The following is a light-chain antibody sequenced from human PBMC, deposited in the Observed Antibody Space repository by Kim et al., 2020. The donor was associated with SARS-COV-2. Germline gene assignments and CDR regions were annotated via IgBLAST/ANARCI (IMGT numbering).Light chain of an antibody. Sequence: ASTGDRVIITCRASQEISSYLAWYQQKPGKAPKLLIYAASTLQSGVPSRFSGSGSGTEFTLTITCLQSEDFAAYYCQQYYDYPRTFGQGTNVDIK. J-gene: IGKJ1*01. CDR2: AAS. CDR3: QQYYDYPRT. V-gene: IGKV1-8*01. CDR1: QEISSY.